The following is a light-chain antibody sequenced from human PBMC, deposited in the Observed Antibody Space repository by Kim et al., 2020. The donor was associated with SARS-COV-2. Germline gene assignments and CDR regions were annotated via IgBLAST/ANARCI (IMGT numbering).Light chain of an antibody. CDR2: DAS. CDR3: QQYDNLPYT. Sequence: SASVGDRVTITCQASQDISIYLNWYQHKPGKAPKLLIYDASNLKTGVPSRFSGSGSGTDFTFTISSLQPEDIATYYCQQYDNLPYTFGQGTKLEI. J-gene: IGKJ2*01. CDR1: QDISIY. V-gene: IGKV1-33*01.